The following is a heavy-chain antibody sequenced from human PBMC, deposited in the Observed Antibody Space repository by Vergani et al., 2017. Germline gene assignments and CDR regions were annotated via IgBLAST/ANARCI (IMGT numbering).Heavy chain of an antibody. CDR2: IIPIFGTA. CDR3: ATPREYYYILTGYKHYYYGMDV. Sequence: QVQLVQSGAEVKKPGSSVKVSCKASGGTFSSYAISWVRQAPGQGLEWMGGIIPIFGTANYAQKFQGRVTVTADESTSTAYMELSSLRSEDTAVYYCATPREYYYILTGYKHYYYGMDVWGQGTTVTVSS. J-gene: IGHJ6*02. D-gene: IGHD3-9*01. V-gene: IGHV1-69*01. CDR1: GGTFSSYA.